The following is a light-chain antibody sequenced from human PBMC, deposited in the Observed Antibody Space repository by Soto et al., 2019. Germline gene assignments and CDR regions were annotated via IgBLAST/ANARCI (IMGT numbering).Light chain of an antibody. J-gene: IGLJ2*01. Sequence: QAVVTQPPSASGTPGQRVTISCSGSSSNIGSNIVNWYQQLPGTAPKLLMYNNNQRPSGVPDRFSGSKSGTSASLAISGLQSEDEADYYCAAWDDSLNGHVVFGGGTQLTVL. CDR3: AAWDDSLNGHVV. CDR2: NNN. V-gene: IGLV1-44*01. CDR1: SSNIGSNI.